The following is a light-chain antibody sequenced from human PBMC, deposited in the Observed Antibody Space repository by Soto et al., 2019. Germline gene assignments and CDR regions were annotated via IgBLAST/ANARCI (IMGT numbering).Light chain of an antibody. J-gene: IGKJ5*01. Sequence: ELVMTQSPATLSVSPGERATLSCRASQSVSSNLDWYPQKPGQAPRLLIYTASTSATGIPARFSGNGSGREFGLTVSSMQSDDFAVYYGRRYNILPPITFGQRTRLQI. V-gene: IGKV3-15*01. CDR1: QSVSSN. CDR3: RRYNILPPIT. CDR2: TAS.